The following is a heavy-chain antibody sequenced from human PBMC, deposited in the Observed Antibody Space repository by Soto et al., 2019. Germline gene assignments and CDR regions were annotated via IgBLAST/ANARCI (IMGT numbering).Heavy chain of an antibody. CDR2: ISSDGSNR. Sequence: GGALRLSCGASGFTFSDYALHWVRQAPGKGLEWVTVISSDGSNRYYADAVKGRFTISRDNSKNTLYLKMNSLRVEDTAIYVCAHLSGLAHTDDFWGQGTPVTVSS. CDR3: AHLSGLAHTDDF. D-gene: IGHD3-9*01. CDR1: GFTFSDYA. J-gene: IGHJ4*02. V-gene: IGHV3-30-3*01.